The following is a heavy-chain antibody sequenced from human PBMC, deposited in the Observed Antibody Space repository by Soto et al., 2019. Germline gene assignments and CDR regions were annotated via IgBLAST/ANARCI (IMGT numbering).Heavy chain of an antibody. Sequence: QVQLVQSGADVKKPGSSVKVSCKTSGGSFGSSAISLVLQAPAQGLEWMGEIIPVFDKANYAQNFQGRLTITADELTGTVFMELSSLRSEDTAVYFCARLRRDWGDAFDLWGLGTFVTVSS. CDR1: GGSFGSSA. CDR3: ARLRRDWGDAFDL. V-gene: IGHV1-69*01. CDR2: IIPVFDKA. D-gene: IGHD3-16*01. J-gene: IGHJ3*01.